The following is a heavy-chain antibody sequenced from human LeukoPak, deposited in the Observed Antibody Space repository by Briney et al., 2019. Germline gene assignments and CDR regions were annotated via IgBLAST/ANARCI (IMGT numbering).Heavy chain of an antibody. V-gene: IGHV3-30*18. Sequence: GGSLRLSCAASGFTFSSDSMNWVRQAPGKGLEWVAVISYDGSNKYYADSVKGRFTISRDNSKNTLYLQMNSLRTEDTAIYYCAKEDVMVITIRYFQHWGQGTLVTVSS. J-gene: IGHJ1*01. CDR2: ISYDGSNK. CDR3: AKEDVMVITIRYFQH. D-gene: IGHD3-22*01. CDR1: GFTFSSDS.